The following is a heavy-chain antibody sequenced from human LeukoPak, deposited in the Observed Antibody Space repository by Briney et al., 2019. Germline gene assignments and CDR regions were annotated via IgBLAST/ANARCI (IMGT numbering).Heavy chain of an antibody. CDR3: GKTTTGYSSGRYPGWPVDY. J-gene: IGHJ4*02. CDR2: IFGSGGSA. D-gene: IGHD6-19*01. CDR1: GFTFNNYA. V-gene: IGHV3-23*01. Sequence: QSGGSLRLSCAASGFTFNNYAMYWVRQAPGKGLEWVSGIFGSGGSARYADSVKGRFTISRDNSKNTVYLQMDSLRVEDTAVYYCGKTTTGYSSGRYPGWPVDYWGQGTLVTVSS.